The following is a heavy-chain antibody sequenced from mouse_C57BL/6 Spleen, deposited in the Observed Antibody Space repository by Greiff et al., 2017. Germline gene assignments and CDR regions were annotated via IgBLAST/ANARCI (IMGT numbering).Heavy chain of an antibody. D-gene: IGHD1-1*01. V-gene: IGHV5-6*01. CDR1: GFTFSSYG. CDR2: ISSGGSYT. J-gene: IGHJ3*01. Sequence: EVQGVESGGDLVKPGGSLKLSCAASGFTFSSYGMSWVRQTPDKRLEWVATISSGGSYTYYPDSVKGRFTISRDNAKNTLYLQMSSLKSEDTAMYYCARRDYGSPFAYWGQGTLVTVSA. CDR3: ARRDYGSPFAY.